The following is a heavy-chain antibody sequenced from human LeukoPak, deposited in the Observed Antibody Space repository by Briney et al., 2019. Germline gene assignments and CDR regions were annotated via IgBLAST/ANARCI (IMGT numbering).Heavy chain of an antibody. D-gene: IGHD3-3*01. CDR3: ARHGKGVTYFYTFDI. Sequence: SETLSLTCTVSGGSISNYYWSWIRQPPGERLEWIGYIYASGATNSNPSLTSRVPISVYKSKNQFSLKLSSVTAADTAAYYCARHGKGVTYFYTFDIWGQGTVVAVSS. CDR2: IYASGAT. CDR1: GGSISNYY. J-gene: IGHJ3*02. V-gene: IGHV4-59*08.